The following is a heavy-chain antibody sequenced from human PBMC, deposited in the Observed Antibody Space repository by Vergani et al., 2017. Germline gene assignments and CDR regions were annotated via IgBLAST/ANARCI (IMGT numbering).Heavy chain of an antibody. CDR3: GRQWGGYCSSTSCYGGAFDI. D-gene: IGHD2-2*01. J-gene: IGHJ3*02. V-gene: IGHV5-51*01. Sequence: EVQLVQSGAEVKKPGESLKISCKGSGYSFTSYWIGWVRQMPGKGLEWMGIIYPGDSDTRYSPSFQGQVTISADKSISTAYLQWSSLKASDTAMYYCGRQWGGYCSSTSCYGGAFDIWGQGTMVTVSS. CDR2: IYPGDSDT. CDR1: GYSFTSYW.